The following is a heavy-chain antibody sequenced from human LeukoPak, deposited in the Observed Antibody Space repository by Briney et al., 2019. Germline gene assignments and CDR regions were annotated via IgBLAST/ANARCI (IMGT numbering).Heavy chain of an antibody. CDR2: ISFSGST. J-gene: IGHJ6*03. CDR1: GGSISSGGYS. CDR3: ARPYYYYMDV. Sequence: SETLSLTCAVSGGSISSGGYSWSWIRQPPGKGLEWIGYISFSGSTYYNPSLKSRVTISVDTSKNQFSLKLSSVTAADTAVYYCARPYYYYMDVWGKGTTVTVSS. V-gene: IGHV4-30-4*07.